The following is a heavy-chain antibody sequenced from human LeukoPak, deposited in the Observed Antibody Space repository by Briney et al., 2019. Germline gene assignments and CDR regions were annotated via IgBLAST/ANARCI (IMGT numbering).Heavy chain of an antibody. CDR2: LNWNGGST. D-gene: IGHD1-26*01. J-gene: IGHJ3*01. CDR1: GFTFEKHG. V-gene: IGHV3-20*04. CDR3: ARDGSYIGLDV. Sequence: GGSLRLSCAASGFTFEKHGMSWVRQAPGKGLEWVSGLNWNGGSTGYADSVKGRFTISRDNAKKSLYLQMNSLRAEDTASYYCARDGSYIGLDVWGQGTMVTVSS.